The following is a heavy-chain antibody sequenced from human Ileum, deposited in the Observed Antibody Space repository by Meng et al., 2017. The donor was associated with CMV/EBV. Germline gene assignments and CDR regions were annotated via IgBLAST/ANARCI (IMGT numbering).Heavy chain of an antibody. D-gene: IGHD6-25*01. CDR3: ARVPPPSIAAPGQNWFDP. CDR2: INPNSGGT. V-gene: IGHV1-2*02. Sequence: TFPAYIIHQVRQAPGQGLEWMGWINPNSGGTNSAQKFQGRVTMTRDTSINTVYMEVNRLTSDDTAVYYCARVPPPSIAAPGQNWFDPWGQGTLVTVSS. CDR1: TFPAYI. J-gene: IGHJ5*02.